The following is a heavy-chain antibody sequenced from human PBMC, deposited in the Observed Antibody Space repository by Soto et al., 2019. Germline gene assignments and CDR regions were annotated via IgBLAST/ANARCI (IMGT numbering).Heavy chain of an antibody. J-gene: IGHJ6*02. CDR3: ARGVDSSGYYNYYGMDG. CDR1: GHTFTSYD. CDR2: MNPNSGNT. Sequence: GASVKITCKASGHTFTSYDINWVRQATGQGLEWMGWMNPNSGNTGYAQKFQGRVTMTRNTSISTAYMELSSLRSEDTAVYYCARGVDSSGYYNYYGMDGWRQGTTVT. D-gene: IGHD3-22*01. V-gene: IGHV1-8*01.